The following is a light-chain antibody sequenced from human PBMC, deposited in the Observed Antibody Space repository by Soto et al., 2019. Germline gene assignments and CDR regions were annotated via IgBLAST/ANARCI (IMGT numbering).Light chain of an antibody. V-gene: IGKV3-11*01. Sequence: EVVLTQSPVTLSLSPGERATLSCRASQSFRGLLAWYQQKPGQAPRLLIYDAYNRATGIPPRFSGSGSGTDFTLTISSLQPDDFATYYCQQYNSAPPWTFGQGTKVDIK. J-gene: IGKJ1*01. CDR2: DAY. CDR3: QQYNSAPPWT. CDR1: QSFRGL.